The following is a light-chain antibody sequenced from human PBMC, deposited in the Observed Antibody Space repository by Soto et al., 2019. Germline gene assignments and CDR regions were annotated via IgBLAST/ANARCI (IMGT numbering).Light chain of an antibody. CDR3: QQYHNWPPQYT. CDR2: GAS. CDR1: QTVSSN. J-gene: IGKJ2*01. Sequence: EIVMTRSPATLSLSPGERATLSCRASQTVSSNLAWYQQKPGQAPRLLIHGASTRATGVPARFSGSGSGTEFTLTISSLQSEDFAVYYCQQYHNWPPQYTFGQGTKLQIK. V-gene: IGKV3-15*01.